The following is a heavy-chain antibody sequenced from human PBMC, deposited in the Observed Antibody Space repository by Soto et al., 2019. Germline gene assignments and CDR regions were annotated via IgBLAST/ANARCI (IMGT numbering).Heavy chain of an antibody. D-gene: IGHD3-22*01. J-gene: IGHJ4*02. CDR3: ARDMWYSYYDSSGYYPLDY. V-gene: IGHV3-33*01. Sequence: GGSLRLSCAASGFTFNSYGMHWVRQAPGKGLEWVAVIWYDGNNKYYADSVKGRFTISRDNSKNTLFLQMNSLRAEDTAVYYCARDMWYSYYDSSGYYPLDYWGQGTLVTVSS. CDR2: IWYDGNNK. CDR1: GFTFNSYG.